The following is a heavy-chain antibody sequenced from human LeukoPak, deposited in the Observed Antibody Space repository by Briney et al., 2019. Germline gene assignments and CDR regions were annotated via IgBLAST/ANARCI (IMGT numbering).Heavy chain of an antibody. CDR1: GFTFSSYS. CDR2: ISSSSSYI. V-gene: IGHV3-21*01. D-gene: IGHD4-17*01. J-gene: IGHJ4*02. CDR3: ARSESGDYDFDY. Sequence: TGGSLRLSCAASGFTFSSYSMNWVRQAPGKGLEWVSSISSSSSYIYYADSVKGRFTISRDNAKNSLYLQMNGLRAEDTAVYYCARSESGDYDFDYWGQGTLVTVSS.